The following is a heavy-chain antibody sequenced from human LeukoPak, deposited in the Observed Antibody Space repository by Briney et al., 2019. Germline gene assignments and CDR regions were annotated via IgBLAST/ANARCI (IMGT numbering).Heavy chain of an antibody. J-gene: IGHJ3*02. CDR3: ARDRDYYYDSSGYMRAFDI. D-gene: IGHD3-22*01. CDR2: IYSGGST. V-gene: IGHV3-66*01. CDR1: GFTVSSNY. Sequence: PGGSLRLSCAASGFTVSSNYMSWVRQAPGKGLEWVSVIYSGGSTYYADSVKGRFTISRDNSKNTLYLQMNSLRAEDTAVYYCARDRDYYYDSSGYMRAFDIWGQGTMVTVSS.